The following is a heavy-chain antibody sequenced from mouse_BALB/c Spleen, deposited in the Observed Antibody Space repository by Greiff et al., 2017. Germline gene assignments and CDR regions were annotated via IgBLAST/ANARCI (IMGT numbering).Heavy chain of an antibody. CDR2: ISYSGST. D-gene: IGHD1-2*01. Sequence: EVKLVESGPGLVKPSQSLSLTCTVTGYSITSEYAWNWIRQFPGNKLEWMGYISYSGSTSYNPSLKSRISITRDTSKNQFFLQLNSVTTEDTATYYCAIYGYQDAYWGQGTLVTVSA. J-gene: IGHJ3*01. CDR3: AIYGYQDAY. V-gene: IGHV3-2*02. CDR1: GYSITSEYA.